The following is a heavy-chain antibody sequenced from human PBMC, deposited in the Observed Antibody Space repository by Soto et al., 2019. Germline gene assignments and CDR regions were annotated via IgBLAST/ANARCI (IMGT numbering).Heavy chain of an antibody. J-gene: IGHJ4*02. CDR1: GGSFNRHT. CDR3: ARGWGYDSTDYYYAY. V-gene: IGHV1-69*01. Sequence: QVQLVQSGAEVRKPGSSVRVSCKASGGSFNRHTISWVRQAPGQGLEWMGGIIPIFGTANHAQKVQGRVTIIADESTSTVYRELSSLRSDKTAIYYWARGWGYDSTDYYYAYWGQGTLVIVSS. D-gene: IGHD3-22*01. CDR2: IIPIFGTA.